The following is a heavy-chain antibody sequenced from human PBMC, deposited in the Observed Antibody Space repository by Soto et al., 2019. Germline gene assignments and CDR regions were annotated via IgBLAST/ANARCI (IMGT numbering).Heavy chain of an antibody. D-gene: IGHD3-22*01. CDR2: IYWDVEK. CDR1: GFSLETSGMG. CDR3: AHSNYNYDHSSHYTVWYFAI. J-gene: IGHJ2*01. V-gene: IGHV2-5*02. Sequence: QITLKESGPTLVKPTQTLTLTCTFSGFSLETSGMGMSWISQPPGKALEWLALIYWDVEKRYSPSLKNRLTINKDTSKNKEVLTLTNMEAVETDTYYCAHSNYNYDHSSHYTVWYFAIWNRVTQVTASS.